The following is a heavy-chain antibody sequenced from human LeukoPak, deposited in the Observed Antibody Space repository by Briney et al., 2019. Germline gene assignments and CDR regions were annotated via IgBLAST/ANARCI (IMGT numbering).Heavy chain of an antibody. V-gene: IGHV4-39*07. CDR2: IYYSGST. Sequence: PSETLSLTCTVSGVSISSSSYYWGWVRQPPGKGLEWIGSIYYSGSTYYNPSLKSRVTISVDTSKNQFSLKLSSVTAADTAVYYYAREGSAAATIDYWGQGTLVTVSS. J-gene: IGHJ4*02. D-gene: IGHD6-13*01. CDR1: GVSISSSSYY. CDR3: AREGSAAATIDY.